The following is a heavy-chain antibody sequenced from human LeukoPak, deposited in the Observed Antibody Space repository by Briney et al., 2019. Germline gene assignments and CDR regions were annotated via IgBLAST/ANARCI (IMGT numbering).Heavy chain of an antibody. CDR2: INPTSGST. Sequence: GASVKVSCKASGYTFTDYYMHWVRQAPGQGLEWMGIINPTSGSTNYEQKFQGRVTMTRDTSTSTVYMELSSLRSEDTAVYYCARELSGSYFDWGQGTLVTVSS. CDR1: GYTFTDYY. V-gene: IGHV1-46*01. CDR3: ARELSGSYFD. J-gene: IGHJ4*02. D-gene: IGHD1-26*01.